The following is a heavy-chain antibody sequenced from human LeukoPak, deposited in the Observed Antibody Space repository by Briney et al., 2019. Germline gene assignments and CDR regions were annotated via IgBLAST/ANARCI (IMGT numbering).Heavy chain of an antibody. Sequence: QPGGSLRLSCAASGFTFSSYAMSWVRQAPGKGLEWVSAISGSGVGTYYADSVKGRFTISRDNSKNTLYLQMNSLRAEDTAVYYCAKSDFYDFWSGYYYYFDYWGQGTLVTVSS. J-gene: IGHJ4*02. D-gene: IGHD3-3*01. CDR1: GFTFSSYA. CDR3: AKSDFYDFWSGYYYYFDY. V-gene: IGHV3-23*01. CDR2: ISGSGVGT.